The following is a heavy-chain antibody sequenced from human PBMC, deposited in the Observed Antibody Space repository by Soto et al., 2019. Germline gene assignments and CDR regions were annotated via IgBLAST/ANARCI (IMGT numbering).Heavy chain of an antibody. D-gene: IGHD5-18*01. CDR3: ARPQQLWLGGMGV. J-gene: IGHJ6*02. V-gene: IGHV1-69*13. Sequence: AASVKVSCKASGGTFSSYAISWVRQAPGQGLEWMGGIIPIFGTANYAQKFQGRVTITADESTSTAYMELSSLRSEDTAVYYCARPQQLWLGGMGVWGQGTTVTVSS. CDR1: GGTFSSYA. CDR2: IIPIFGTA.